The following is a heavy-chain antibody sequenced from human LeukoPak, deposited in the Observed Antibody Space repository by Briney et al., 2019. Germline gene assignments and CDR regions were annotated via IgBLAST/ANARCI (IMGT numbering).Heavy chain of an antibody. V-gene: IGHV2-5*01. Sequence: ESGPTLVNPTQTLTLTCTFSGFSLSTSGVGVGWIRQPPGKALEWLALIYWNDDKRYSPSLKSRLTITKDTSKNQVVLTMTNMDPVDTATYYCAHRVVVTISDAIDIWGQGTMVTVSS. CDR2: IYWNDDK. CDR3: AHRVVVTISDAIDI. J-gene: IGHJ3*02. CDR1: GFSLSTSGVG. D-gene: IGHD5-12*01.